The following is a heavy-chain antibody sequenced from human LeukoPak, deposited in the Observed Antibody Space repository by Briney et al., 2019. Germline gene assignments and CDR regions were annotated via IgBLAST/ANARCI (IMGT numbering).Heavy chain of an antibody. D-gene: IGHD3-10*01. V-gene: IGHV3-30-3*01. CDR2: ISHDGSNE. CDR1: GFTFSSFD. CDR3: ARPGRGPSDY. J-gene: IGHJ4*02. Sequence: GRSLRLSCAASGFTFSSFDMHWVRQAPGKGLEWVALISHDGSNEYYTDSVKGRFTISRDNSWNTLYLQMNSLRAEDTAVYYCARPGRGPSDYWGPGTLVTVSS.